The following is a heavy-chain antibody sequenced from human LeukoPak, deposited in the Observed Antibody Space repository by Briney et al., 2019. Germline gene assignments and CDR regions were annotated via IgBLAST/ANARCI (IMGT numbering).Heavy chain of an antibody. Sequence: GGSLRLSCAASKFTFSNYWMHWVRQAPGKGLVWVSHINSDGSSTSYADSVKGRFTISRDNAKNTLYLQMNSLRAEETAVYCCARDWQWQQLDGDAFDIWGQGTMVTVSS. D-gene: IGHD6-13*01. V-gene: IGHV3-74*01. J-gene: IGHJ3*02. CDR3: ARDWQWQQLDGDAFDI. CDR2: INSDGSST. CDR1: KFTFSNYW.